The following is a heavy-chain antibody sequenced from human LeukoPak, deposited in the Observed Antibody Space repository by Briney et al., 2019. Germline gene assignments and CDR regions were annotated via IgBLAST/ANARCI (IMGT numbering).Heavy chain of an antibody. CDR3: ARVGRDCSDINCYWADWFDP. D-gene: IGHD2-2*01. V-gene: IGHV1-18*01. J-gene: IGHJ5*02. CDR1: GYTFSTYG. Sequence: ASVKVSCKASGYTFSTYGITWVREAPGQGPEWLGWISGSTGSTHYTQAVQGRVTMTTDTSTATTYMELRSLRSDDTAIYYCARVGRDCSDINCYWADWFDPWGQGTLVIVSS. CDR2: ISGSTGST.